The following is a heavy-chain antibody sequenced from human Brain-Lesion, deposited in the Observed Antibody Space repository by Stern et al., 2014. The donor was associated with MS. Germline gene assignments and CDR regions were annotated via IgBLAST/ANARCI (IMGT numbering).Heavy chain of an antibody. Sequence: QVQLQESGPGLVKPSETLSLTCTVAGGSVSSTSYAWAWIRQPPGKGLEWIGTIYYSGNTYYSPSLKGRLTISVDPSKNQFSLQLRFVTAADTAVYYCAGEEDIRYCSGGSCTGNWFDPWGQGTLVTVSS. V-gene: IGHV4-39*01. D-gene: IGHD2-15*01. CDR1: GGSVSSTSYA. CDR2: IYYSGNT. J-gene: IGHJ5*02. CDR3: AGEEDIRYCSGGSCTGNWFDP.